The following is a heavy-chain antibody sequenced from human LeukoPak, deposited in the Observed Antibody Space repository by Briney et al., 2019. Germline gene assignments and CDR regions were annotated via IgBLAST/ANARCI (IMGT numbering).Heavy chain of an antibody. J-gene: IGHJ4*02. CDR3: ARQEIPGYYGSGSYEFDY. V-gene: IGHV4-30-2*01. D-gene: IGHD3-10*01. CDR2: IYHSGSGST. CDR1: GGSISSGGHS. Sequence: PSETLSLTCTVSGGSISSGGHSWSWIRQPPGKGLEWIGYIYHSGSGSTYYNPSLKSRVTISIDKSKNQFSLKLSSVTAADTAVYYCARQEIPGYYGSGSYEFDYWGQGTLVTVSS.